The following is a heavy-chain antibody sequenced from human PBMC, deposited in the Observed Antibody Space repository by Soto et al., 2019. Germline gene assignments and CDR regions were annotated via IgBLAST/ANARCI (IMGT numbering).Heavy chain of an antibody. V-gene: IGHV3-21*01. CDR3: ARPGGSSSWYIDY. CDR1: GFTFSSYS. Sequence: PGGSLRLSCAASGFTFSSYSMNWVRQAPGKGLEWVSSISSSSSYIYYADSVKGRFTISRDNAKNSLYLQMNSLRAEDTAVYYCARPGGSSSWYIDYWGQGTLVTVYS. J-gene: IGHJ4*02. CDR2: ISSSSSYI. D-gene: IGHD6-13*01.